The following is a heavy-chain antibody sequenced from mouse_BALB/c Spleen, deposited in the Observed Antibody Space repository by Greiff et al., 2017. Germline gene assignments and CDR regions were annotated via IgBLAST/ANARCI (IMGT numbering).Heavy chain of an antibody. V-gene: IGHV3-8*02. J-gene: IGHJ2*01. Sequence: EVHLVESGPSLAKPSQTLSLTCSVTGDSITSGYWNWIRKFPGNKLEYMGYISYSGSTYYNPSLKSRISITRDTSKNQYYLQLNSVTTEDTATYYCARTGYRGGYFDYWGQGTTLTVSS. CDR1: GDSITSGY. D-gene: IGHD2-14*01. CDR3: ARTGYRGGYFDY. CDR2: ISYSGST.